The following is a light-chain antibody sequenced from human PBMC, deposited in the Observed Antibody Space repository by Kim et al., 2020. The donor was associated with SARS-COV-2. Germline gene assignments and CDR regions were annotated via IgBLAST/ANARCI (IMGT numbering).Light chain of an antibody. Sequence: GQGITIACSGSRSNIGSNPVNWYQQLPGTAPKLLIYSNNQRPSGVPDRFSGSKSGTSASLAISGLQSEDEADYYCAAWDDSLNGVVFGGGTQLTVL. CDR3: AAWDDSLNGVV. CDR1: RSNIGSNP. J-gene: IGLJ2*01. V-gene: IGLV1-44*01. CDR2: SNN.